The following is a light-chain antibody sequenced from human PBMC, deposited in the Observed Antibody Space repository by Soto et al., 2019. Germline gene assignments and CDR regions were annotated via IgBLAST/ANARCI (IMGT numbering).Light chain of an antibody. CDR1: SSDVGGSNY. Sequence: QSVLTQPASVSGSPGQSITISCTGTSSDVGGSNYVSWYQQHPGKAPKLMIYDVSNRPSGVSNRFSGSKSGNTASLTISGRQADDEADYYCGSYSSSSTLYVFGTGTKVTVL. CDR3: GSYSSSSTLYV. V-gene: IGLV2-14*03. J-gene: IGLJ1*01. CDR2: DVS.